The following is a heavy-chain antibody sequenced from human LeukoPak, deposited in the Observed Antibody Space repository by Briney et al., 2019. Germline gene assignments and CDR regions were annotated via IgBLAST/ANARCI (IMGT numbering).Heavy chain of an antibody. CDR3: ARAPRKFRGIIVTPLYYFDC. V-gene: IGHV3-23*01. D-gene: IGHD3-10*01. Sequence: PGGSLRLSCAASGFTFSNYAMSWVRQAPGKGLEWVSTISGSTENTYYADSVKGRFTISRDNSKNTLYLQMNSLRAEDTAIYYCARAPRKFRGIIVTPLYYFDCWGQGALVTVSS. CDR2: ISGSTENT. CDR1: GFTFSNYA. J-gene: IGHJ4*02.